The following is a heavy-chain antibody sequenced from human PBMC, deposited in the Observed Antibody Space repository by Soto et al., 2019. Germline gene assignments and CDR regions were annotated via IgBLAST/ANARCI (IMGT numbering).Heavy chain of an antibody. CDR2: INPNSGGT. CDR1: GYTFTGYY. CDR3: ARGPNSSGYYLNFDY. V-gene: IGHV1-2*02. J-gene: IGHJ4*02. D-gene: IGHD3-22*01. Sequence: GASVKVSCKASGYTFTGYYMHGVRQAPGQGLEWMGWINPNSGGTNYAQKFQGRVNMTRDTSISTAYMELSRLRSDDTAVYYCARGPNSSGYYLNFDYWGQGTPVTVSS.